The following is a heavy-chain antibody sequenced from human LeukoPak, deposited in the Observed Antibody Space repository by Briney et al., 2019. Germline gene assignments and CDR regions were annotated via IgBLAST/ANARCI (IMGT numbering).Heavy chain of an antibody. CDR1: GGSFSGYY. Sequence: SETLSLTCAVYGGSFSGYYWSWIRQPPGKGLEWIGEINHSGSTNYNPSLKSRVTISVDTSKNQFSLKLSSVTAADTAVYYCARGLIMYSSGWYGYWGQGTLVTVSS. D-gene: IGHD6-19*01. CDR2: INHSGST. V-gene: IGHV4-34*01. J-gene: IGHJ4*02. CDR3: ARGLIMYSSGWYGY.